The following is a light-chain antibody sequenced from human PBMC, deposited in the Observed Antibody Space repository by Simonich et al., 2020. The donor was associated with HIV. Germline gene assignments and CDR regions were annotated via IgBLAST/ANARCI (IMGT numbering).Light chain of an antibody. Sequence: EIVMTQSPDTLSVSPGERATLSCRASQSVGINLAWYQQKPGQAPRLLIYGASARATDIPARFSGSGSGTEFTLTISTMQSEDFALYYCQQYNNWPSPFTFGPGTKVDIK. V-gene: IGKV3-15*01. CDR2: GAS. CDR3: QQYNNWPSPFT. J-gene: IGKJ3*01. CDR1: QSVGIN.